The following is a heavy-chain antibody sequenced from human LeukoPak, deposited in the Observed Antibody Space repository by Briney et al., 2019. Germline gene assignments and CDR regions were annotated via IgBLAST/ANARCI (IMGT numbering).Heavy chain of an antibody. CDR1: GGSISSYY. CDR2: IYYSGST. D-gene: IGHD5-24*01. V-gene: IGHV4-59*01. CDR3: ASGEMATNFDY. J-gene: IGHJ4*02. Sequence: TTSETLSLTCTVSGGSISSYYWSWIRQPPGKGLEWLGYIYYSGSTNYNPSLKSRVTISVDTSKNQFSLKLSSVTAADTAVYYCASGEMATNFDYWGQGNLVTVSS.